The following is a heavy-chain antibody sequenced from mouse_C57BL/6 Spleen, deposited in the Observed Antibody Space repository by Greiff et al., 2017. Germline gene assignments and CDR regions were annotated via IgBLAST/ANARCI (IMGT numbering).Heavy chain of an antibody. D-gene: IGHD1-1*01. J-gene: IGHJ1*03. CDR2: IDPSDSYT. V-gene: IGHV1-50*01. CDR3: ARGYYGSSGYFDV. CDR1: GYTFTSYW. Sequence: QVQLQQPGAELVKPGASVTLSCKASGYTFTSYWMQWVKQRPGQGLEWIGEIDPSDSYTNYNQKFKGKATLTVDTSSRTAYMQLSSMRSEDAAVYYCARGYYGSSGYFDVWGTGTTVTVSS.